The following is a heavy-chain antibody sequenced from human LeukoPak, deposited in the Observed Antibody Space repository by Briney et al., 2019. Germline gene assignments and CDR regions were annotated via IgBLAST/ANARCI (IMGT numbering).Heavy chain of an antibody. D-gene: IGHD5-12*01. CDR3: ARGSTVATTRGRLFFDY. J-gene: IGHJ4*02. Sequence: PSETLSLTCTVSGGSISSGGYYWSWIRQHPGKGLEWIGYIYYSGSTYYNPSLKSRVTISVDTSKNQFSLKLSSVTAADTAVYYCARGSTVATTRGRLFFDYWGQGTLVTVSS. V-gene: IGHV4-31*03. CDR2: IYYSGST. CDR1: GGSISSGGYY.